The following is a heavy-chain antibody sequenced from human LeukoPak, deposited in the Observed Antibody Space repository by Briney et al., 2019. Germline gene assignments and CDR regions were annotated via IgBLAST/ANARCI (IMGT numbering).Heavy chain of an antibody. CDR1: GFTFSTYA. J-gene: IGHJ3*02. V-gene: IGHV3-30*02. CDR2: IRYDGSNK. D-gene: IGHD4-23*01. CDR3: AKFMTTVVTPIGLIDAFDI. Sequence: GSLRLSCVASGFTFSTYAMSWVRQAPGKGLEWVAFIRYDGSNKYYADSVKGRFTISRDNSKNTLYLQMNSLRAEDTAVYYCAKFMTTVVTPIGLIDAFDIWGQGTMVTVSS.